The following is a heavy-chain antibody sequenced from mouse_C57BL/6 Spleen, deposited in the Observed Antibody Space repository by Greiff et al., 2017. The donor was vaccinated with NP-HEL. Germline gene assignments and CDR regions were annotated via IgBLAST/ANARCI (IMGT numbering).Heavy chain of an antibody. V-gene: IGHV14-4*01. CDR1: GFNIKDDY. CDR3: TPLKGTTVPFAY. J-gene: IGHJ3*01. CDR2: IDPENGDT. D-gene: IGHD1-1*01. Sequence: VQLQQSGAELVRPGASVKLSCTASGFNIKDDYMHWVKQRPEQGLEWIGWIDPENGDTEYASKFQGKATITADPSSNTAYLQLSSLTSEDTAVYYCTPLKGTTVPFAYWGQGTLVTVSA.